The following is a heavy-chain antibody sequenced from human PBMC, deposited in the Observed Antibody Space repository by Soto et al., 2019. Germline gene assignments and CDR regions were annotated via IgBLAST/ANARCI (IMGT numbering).Heavy chain of an antibody. CDR1: GGSISSYY. Sequence: PSETLSLTCTVSGGSISSYYWSWIRQPPGKGLEWIGYIYYSGSTNYNPSLKSRVTISVDTSKNQFSLKLSSVTAADTAVYYCARGGWNYGDYPFDYWGQGTLVTVPQ. D-gene: IGHD4-17*01. J-gene: IGHJ4*02. CDR3: ARGGWNYGDYPFDY. CDR2: IYYSGST. V-gene: IGHV4-59*01.